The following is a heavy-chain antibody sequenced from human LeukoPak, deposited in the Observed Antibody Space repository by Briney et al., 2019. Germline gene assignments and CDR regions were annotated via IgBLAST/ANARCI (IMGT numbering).Heavy chain of an antibody. CDR2: IWYDGGNK. V-gene: IGHV3-33*01. Sequence: GGSLRLSCAASGFTFSSYGMHWVRQAPGKGLEWVAVIWYDGGNKYYADSVKGRFTISRDNSKNTLYLQMNSLRAEDTAVYYCARDPGGDDAFDIWGQGTMVTVSS. CDR3: ARDPGGDDAFDI. D-gene: IGHD3-16*01. CDR1: GFTFSSYG. J-gene: IGHJ3*02.